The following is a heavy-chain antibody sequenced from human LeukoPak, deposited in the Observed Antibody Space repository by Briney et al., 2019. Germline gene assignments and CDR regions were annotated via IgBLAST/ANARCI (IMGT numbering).Heavy chain of an antibody. CDR1: GYTSSNYD. CDR2: MNPDSGNT. J-gene: IGHJ4*02. Sequence: ASVKVSCKASGYTSSNYDINWVRQVTGQGLEWMGWMNPDSGNTGYAQRFQGRVTLTRNPSISTAYMEVSSLRSEDTAVYYCARGYYDSSGYYYYGRYWGQGTLVTVSS. CDR3: ARGYYDSSGYYYYGRY. V-gene: IGHV1-8*01. D-gene: IGHD3-22*01.